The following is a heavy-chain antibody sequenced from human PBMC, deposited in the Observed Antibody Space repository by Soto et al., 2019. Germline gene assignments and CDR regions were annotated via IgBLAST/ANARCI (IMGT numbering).Heavy chain of an antibody. CDR1: GCTLSSYG. CDR2: ISYDGSNK. J-gene: IGHJ6*02. D-gene: IGHD2-2*02. V-gene: IGHV3-30*18. Sequence: QVQLVESGGGVVQPGRSLRLSCAASGCTLSSYGMHWVRQAPGKGLEWVAVISYDGSNKYYADSVKGRFTISRDNSKNTLYLQMNSLRAEDTAVYYCAKVIYLEIYYGMDVWGQGTTVTVSS. CDR3: AKVIYLEIYYGMDV.